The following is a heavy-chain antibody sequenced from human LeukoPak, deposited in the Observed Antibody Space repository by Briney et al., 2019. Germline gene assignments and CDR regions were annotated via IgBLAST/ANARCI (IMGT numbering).Heavy chain of an antibody. CDR1: GFTFSSYS. V-gene: IGHV3-21*01. J-gene: IGHJ3*02. D-gene: IGHD6-19*01. CDR2: ISSSSSYI. CDR3: ASVLSSGWYIDAFDI. Sequence: GGSPRLSCAASGFTFSSYSMNWVRQAPGKGLEWVSSISSSSSYIYYADSVKGRFTISRDNAKNSLYLQMNSLRAEDTAVYYCASVLSSGWYIDAFDIWGQGTMVTVSS.